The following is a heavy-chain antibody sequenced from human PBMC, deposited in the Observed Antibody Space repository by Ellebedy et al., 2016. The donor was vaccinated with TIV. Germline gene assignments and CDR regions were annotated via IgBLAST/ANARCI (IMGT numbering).Heavy chain of an antibody. CDR1: GGSISSSVYY. CDR3: ANRGASSKYIDH. CDR2: IYYSGDT. V-gene: IGHV4-39*07. J-gene: IGHJ4*02. Sequence: MPSETLSLTCTVSGGSISSSVYYWGWIRQPPGKGREWIGSIYYSGDTYYNRNPSLKSRVTISVDTSKNQFSLKLNSVTAAYTAMYYCANRGASSKYIDHWGQGTLVTVSS. D-gene: IGHD1-26*01.